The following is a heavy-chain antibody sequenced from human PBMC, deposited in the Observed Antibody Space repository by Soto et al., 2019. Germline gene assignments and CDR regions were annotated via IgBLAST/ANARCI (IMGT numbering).Heavy chain of an antibody. CDR1: GGTFSSYA. D-gene: IGHD3-22*01. V-gene: IGHV1-69*12. CDR2: IIPIFGTA. CDR3: ASDIAPSSVYYPYSFDP. Sequence: QVQLVQSGAEVKKPGSSVKVSCKASGGTFSSYAITWVRQAPGQGLEWMGGIIPIFGTANYAQKFQARVTITADESTSTAYMELSSLRSEATAVYSCASDIAPSSVYYPYSFDPWGQGTLVTVSS. J-gene: IGHJ5*02.